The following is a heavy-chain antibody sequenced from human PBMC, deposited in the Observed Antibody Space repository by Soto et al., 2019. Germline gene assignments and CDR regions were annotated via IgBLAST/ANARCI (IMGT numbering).Heavy chain of an antibody. J-gene: IGHJ4*02. D-gene: IGHD6-19*01. CDR1: GFTFSSYV. CDR3: AKVDSSGDYYFDY. CDR2: ISGSGGST. Sequence: EVQLLESGGGLVQPGGSLRLSCAASGFTFSSYVMSWVRQAPGKGLEWVSAISGSGGSTYYADSVKGRFTISRDNSKNTLYLQMNSLRAEDTAVYYCAKVDSSGDYYFDYWGQGTLVTVSS. V-gene: IGHV3-23*01.